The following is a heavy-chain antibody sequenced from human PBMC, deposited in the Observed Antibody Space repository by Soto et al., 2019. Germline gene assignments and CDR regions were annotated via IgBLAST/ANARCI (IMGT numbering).Heavy chain of an antibody. CDR2: ISAYNGNT. D-gene: IGHD1-7*01. Sequence: ASVKVSCKASGYTFTSYGISWVRQAPGQGLEWMGWISAYNGNTNYAQKLQGRVTMTTDTSTSTAYMELRSLRSDDTAVYYCARDRDDWNYGGYYYYYGMDVWGQGTTVTFSS. CDR1: GYTFTSYG. V-gene: IGHV1-18*04. CDR3: ARDRDDWNYGGYYYYYGMDV. J-gene: IGHJ6*02.